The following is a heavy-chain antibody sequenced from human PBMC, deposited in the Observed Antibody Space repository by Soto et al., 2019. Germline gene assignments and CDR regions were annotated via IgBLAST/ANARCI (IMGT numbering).Heavy chain of an antibody. CDR2: INPNTGVT. CDR3: TTLQRDP. Sequence: ASVNVSVKASGYTFTASYMNLERQAPGQGIAWMGSINPNTGVTRHAQKFQDRVTMTRDTSINTAYMELSRLTSDDTAVYYCTTLQRDPWGQGTRVTVSS. V-gene: IGHV1-2*02. CDR1: GYTFTASY. J-gene: IGHJ5*02.